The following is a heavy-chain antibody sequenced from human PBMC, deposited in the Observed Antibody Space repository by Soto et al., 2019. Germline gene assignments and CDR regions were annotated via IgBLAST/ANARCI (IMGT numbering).Heavy chain of an antibody. Sequence: PGGSLRLSCAASGFTVSSNYMSWVRQAPGKGLEWVSVIYSGGSTYYADSVKGRFTISRDNTRNSLYLNMDSLRVGDTATYYCVRGTPTPGLDIWGRGTTVTVSS. CDR3: VRGTPTPGLDI. CDR1: GFTVSSNY. CDR2: IYSGGST. D-gene: IGHD1-1*01. J-gene: IGHJ6*02. V-gene: IGHV3-53*01.